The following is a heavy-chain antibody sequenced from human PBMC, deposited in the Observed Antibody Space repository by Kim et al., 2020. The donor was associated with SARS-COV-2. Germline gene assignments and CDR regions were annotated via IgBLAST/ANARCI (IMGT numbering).Heavy chain of an antibody. CDR1: GLTFSTND. V-gene: IGHV3-48*02. Sequence: GGSLRLSCAVSGLTFSTNDMHWVRQAPGKGLEWISYISRSGSAIVYADSVKGRCTISRDEAKNSIFLQMNSLRDEDTAVYYCARDRTAFDYWGQGTLVTVSS. J-gene: IGHJ4*02. D-gene: IGHD1-1*01. CDR2: ISRSGSAI. CDR3: ARDRTAFDY.